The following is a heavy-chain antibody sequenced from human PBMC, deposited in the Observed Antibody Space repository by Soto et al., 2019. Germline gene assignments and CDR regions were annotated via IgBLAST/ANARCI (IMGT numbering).Heavy chain of an antibody. CDR2: ISSSSSTI. Sequence: GGSLRLSCAASGFTFSSYSMNWVRQAPGKGLEWVSYISSSSSTIYYADSVKGRFTISRDNVKNSLYLQMNSLRDEDTAVYYCARVQQQLVRHYYYYGMDVWGQGTTVTVSS. J-gene: IGHJ6*02. V-gene: IGHV3-48*02. D-gene: IGHD6-13*01. CDR1: GFTFSSYS. CDR3: ARVQQQLVRHYYYYGMDV.